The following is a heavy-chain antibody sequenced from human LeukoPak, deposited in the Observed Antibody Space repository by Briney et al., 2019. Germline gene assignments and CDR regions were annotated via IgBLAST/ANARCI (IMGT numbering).Heavy chain of an antibody. CDR3: AKGAYRYGQTYFYY. CDR2: TNPNSGST. D-gene: IGHD5-18*01. V-gene: IGHV1-8*01. Sequence: ASVTVSFKASGYTFTSYDIHWVRPATGQGLEWVGCTNPNSGSTGYAQKFQGRVTMTRNTTISRTYIELRSLRAEDTAVYYCAKGAYRYGQTYFYYWGQGTLVTVSS. CDR1: GYTFTSYD. J-gene: IGHJ4*02.